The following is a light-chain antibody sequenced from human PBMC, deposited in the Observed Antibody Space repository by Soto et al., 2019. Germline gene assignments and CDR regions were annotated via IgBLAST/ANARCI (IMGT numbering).Light chain of an antibody. V-gene: IGKV1-27*01. J-gene: IGKJ1*01. Sequence: DIQMPQSPSSLSASVGDRVTITCRASQGISNYLAWYQQKPGKVPKLLIYAASTFQSGVPSRFSGSVSGTDFALTISSQRPEDVATYYCQKYNSATWTFGQGTKVAI. CDR2: AAS. CDR3: QKYNSATWT. CDR1: QGISNY.